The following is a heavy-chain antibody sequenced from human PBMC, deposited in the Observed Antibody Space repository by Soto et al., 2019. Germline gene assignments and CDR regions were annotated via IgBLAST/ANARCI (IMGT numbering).Heavy chain of an antibody. Sequence: SETLSLTCTVSGGSISSYYWSWIRQPPGKGLEWIGYIYYSGSTNYNPSLKSRVTISVDTSKNQFSLKLSSVTAADTAVYYCARQLGYCSGGSCLFDYWGQGTLVTVSS. D-gene: IGHD2-15*01. V-gene: IGHV4-59*01. CDR2: IYYSGST. J-gene: IGHJ4*02. CDR3: ARQLGYCSGGSCLFDY. CDR1: GGSISSYY.